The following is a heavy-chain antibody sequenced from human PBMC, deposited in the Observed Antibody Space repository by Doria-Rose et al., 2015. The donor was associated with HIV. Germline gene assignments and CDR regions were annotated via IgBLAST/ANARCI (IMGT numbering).Heavy chain of an antibody. Sequence: EVQLLESGGGLVQPGGSLRLSCAASGFVFSTYAMTWVRQAPRKGLEWVSTISGSGGSASYADSIKGRFTISRDNSNHTLYLQMHNLRAEDTAVYYCAKELPVGATTFPFDYWGRGTLVTVSS. CDR3: AKELPVGATTFPFDY. CDR2: ISGSGGSA. J-gene: IGHJ4*02. CDR1: GFVFSTYA. D-gene: IGHD1-26*01. V-gene: IGHV3-23*01.